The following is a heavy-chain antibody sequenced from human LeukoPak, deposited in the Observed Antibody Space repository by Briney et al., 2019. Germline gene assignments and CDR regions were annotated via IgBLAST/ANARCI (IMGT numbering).Heavy chain of an antibody. CDR3: TRGRRATHYY. CDR1: GFTFGDYS. D-gene: IGHD1-26*01. J-gene: IGHJ4*02. V-gene: IGHV3-49*04. CDR2: IRSKAYGGTT. Sequence: GGSLRLSCTASGFTFGDYSMNWVRQAPGKGLEWVGFIRSKAYGGTTEYAASVKGRFTISRDDSKSIAYLQMNSLKTEDTAVYYCTRGRRATHYYWGQGTLVTVSS.